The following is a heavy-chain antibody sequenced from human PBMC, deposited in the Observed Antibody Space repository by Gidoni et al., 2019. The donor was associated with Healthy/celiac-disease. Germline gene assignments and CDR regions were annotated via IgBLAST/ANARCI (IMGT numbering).Heavy chain of an antibody. CDR1: GFSLSPSGVG. J-gene: IGHJ1*01. Sequence: QITLKESGPTLVKPTQTLTLTCTFSGFSLSPSGVGVGWIRQPPGKALEWLALIYWDDDKRYSPSLKSRLTITKDTSKNQVVLTMTNMDPVDTATYYCAHRGTDYYDLRAEYFQHWGQGTLVTVSS. D-gene: IGHD3-22*01. CDR3: AHRGTDYYDLRAEYFQH. V-gene: IGHV2-5*02. CDR2: IYWDDDK.